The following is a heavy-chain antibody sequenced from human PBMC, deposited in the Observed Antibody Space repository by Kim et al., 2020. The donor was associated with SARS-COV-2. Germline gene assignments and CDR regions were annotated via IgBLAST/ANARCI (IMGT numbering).Heavy chain of an antibody. V-gene: IGHV3-53*01. J-gene: IGHJ6*02. CDR3: ARWEYYYGSGSHPPLGMDV. CDR2: IYSGGST. CDR1: GFAVSTNY. Sequence: GGSLRLSCAASGFAVSTNYMSWVRQAPGKGLEWVSIIYSGGSTYYADSVKGRFTISRDNSKNTLYLQMNSLRAEDTAVYYCARWEYYYGSGSHPPLGMDVWGQGTTVTVSS. D-gene: IGHD3-10*01.